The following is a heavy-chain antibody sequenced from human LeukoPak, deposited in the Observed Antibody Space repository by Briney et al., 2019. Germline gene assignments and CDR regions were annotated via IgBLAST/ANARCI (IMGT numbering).Heavy chain of an antibody. D-gene: IGHD6-6*01. CDR2: ISYDGSNK. J-gene: IGHJ6*03. V-gene: IGHV3-30-3*01. Sequence: GGSLRLSCAGSGFTFSSYAMHWVRQAPCKGLEWVAVISYDGSNKYYADSVKGRFTISRDNSKNTLYLQMNSLRAEDTAVYYCARVGQLVPYYYYYMDVWGKGTTVTVSS. CDR1: GFTFSSYA. CDR3: ARVGQLVPYYYYYMDV.